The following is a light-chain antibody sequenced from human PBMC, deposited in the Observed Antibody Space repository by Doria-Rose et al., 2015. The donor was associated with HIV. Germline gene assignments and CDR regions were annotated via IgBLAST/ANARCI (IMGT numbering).Light chain of an antibody. Sequence: DIQLTQSPSTLSASVGDRVTITCRASQSIGNWLAWYQQKPGQAPKLLIYKASTLQSGVPSRFRGSGSGTEFTLTINSLQPDDFATYYCQHFDKYFSWTFGHGTKVDIK. CDR1: QSIGNW. CDR2: KAS. V-gene: IGKV1-5*03. J-gene: IGKJ1*01. CDR3: QHFDKYFSWT.